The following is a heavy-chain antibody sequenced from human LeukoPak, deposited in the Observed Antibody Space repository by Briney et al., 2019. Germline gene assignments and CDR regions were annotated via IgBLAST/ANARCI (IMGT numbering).Heavy chain of an antibody. D-gene: IGHD3-22*01. CDR1: GFTFGDYA. CDR3: TRERIYYDSSGYYYNDAFDI. V-gene: IGHV3-49*03. Sequence: GSLRLSCTASGFTFGDYAMSWFRQAPGKGLEWVGFIRSKAYGGTTEYAASVKGRFTISRDDSKSIAYLQMNSLKTEDTAVYYCTRERIYYDSSGYYYNDAFDIWGQGTMVTVSS. CDR2: IRSKAYGGTT. J-gene: IGHJ3*02.